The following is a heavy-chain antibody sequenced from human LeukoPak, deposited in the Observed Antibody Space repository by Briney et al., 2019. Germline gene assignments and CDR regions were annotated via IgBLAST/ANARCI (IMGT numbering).Heavy chain of an antibody. CDR2: IYYSGST. CDR3: AREAILRFLEWLPNAFDI. V-gene: IGHV4-39*07. J-gene: IGHJ3*02. CDR1: GGSISSSSYY. D-gene: IGHD3-3*01. Sequence: SETLSLTCTVSGGSISSSSYYWGWIRQPPGKGLEWIGSIYYSGSTYYNPSLKSRVTISVDTSKNQFSLKLSSVTAADTAVYYCAREAILRFLEWLPNAFDIWGQGTMVTVSS.